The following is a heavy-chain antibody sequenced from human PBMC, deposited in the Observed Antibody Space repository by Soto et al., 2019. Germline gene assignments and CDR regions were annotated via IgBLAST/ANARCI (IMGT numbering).Heavy chain of an antibody. CDR3: ARGSSSWANYYYYGLDV. J-gene: IGHJ6*02. Sequence: GGSLRLSCAASGFTVSSNYMSWVRQAPGKGLEWVSVIYSGGSTYYADSVKGRFTISRDNSKNTLYLQMNSLRAEDTAVYYCARGSSSWANYYYYGLDVWGQGTTVTVSS. V-gene: IGHV3-66*01. CDR2: IYSGGST. D-gene: IGHD6-13*01. CDR1: GFTVSSNY.